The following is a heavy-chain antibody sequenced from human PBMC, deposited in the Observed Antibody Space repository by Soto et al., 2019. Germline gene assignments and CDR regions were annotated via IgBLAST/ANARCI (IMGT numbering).Heavy chain of an antibody. J-gene: IGHJ4*02. CDR2: INGGSGNT. V-gene: IGHV1-3*01. CDR3: ARVPPWGNSAGDYYIQHYDS. D-gene: IGHD3-10*01. Sequence: ASVKVSCKPSGFTFTSYAIHWLRQAPGQRPQGMGWINGGSGNTKYSQDFQGRVTFNRDTFATTAYFELSSHRSEDTAGYSCARVPPWGNSAGDYYIQHYDSWGQGTPVTVSS. CDR1: GFTFTSYA.